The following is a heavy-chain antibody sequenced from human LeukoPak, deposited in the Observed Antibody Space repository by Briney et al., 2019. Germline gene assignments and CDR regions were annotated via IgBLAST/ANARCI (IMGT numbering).Heavy chain of an antibody. V-gene: IGHV3-23*01. CDR1: GFTCSSYA. CDR2: ISGSGGST. CDR3: AKDGIPPYYYYGMDV. D-gene: IGHD1-26*01. Sequence: VGSFRRYCASSGFTCSSYASSCVRQAPGKELKWVSAISGSGGSTYYADSVKGRFTISRDNSKNTLYLQMNSLRAEDTAVYYCAKDGIPPYYYYGMDVWGQGTTVTVSS. J-gene: IGHJ6*02.